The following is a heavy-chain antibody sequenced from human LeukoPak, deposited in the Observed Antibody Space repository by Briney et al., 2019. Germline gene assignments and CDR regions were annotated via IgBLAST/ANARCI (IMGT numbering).Heavy chain of an antibody. CDR1: GFTFSSYG. CDR2: IRYDGSNK. J-gene: IGHJ4*02. Sequence: GGSLRLSCAASGFTFSSYGMHWVRQAPGKGLEWVAFIRYDGSNKYYADSVKGRFTISRDNSKNTLYLQMNSLRAEDMALYYCAKGANYYDSSGYPYFDYWGQGTLVTVSS. CDR3: AKGANYYDSSGYPYFDY. D-gene: IGHD3-22*01. V-gene: IGHV3-30*02.